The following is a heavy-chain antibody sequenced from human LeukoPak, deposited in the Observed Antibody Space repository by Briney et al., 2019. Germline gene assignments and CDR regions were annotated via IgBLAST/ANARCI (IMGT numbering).Heavy chain of an antibody. J-gene: IGHJ4*02. CDR1: GGSISRYY. Sequence: PSETLSLTCTVSGGSISRYYWSWIRQPPGNGLEWIGYIYYIGSTKYNPSLRSRVTISEDTPRNQLSLNLSAVTPSDTPVYYCGRLSGYRYGHVDYWGQG. D-gene: IGHD5-18*01. CDR2: IYYIGST. CDR3: GRLSGYRYGHVDY. V-gene: IGHV4-59*12.